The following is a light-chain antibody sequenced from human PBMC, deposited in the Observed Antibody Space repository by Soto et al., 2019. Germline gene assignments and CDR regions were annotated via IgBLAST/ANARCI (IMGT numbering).Light chain of an antibody. J-gene: IGLJ1*01. Sequence: QSVLTQPPSASGTPGQRVTISCSGSTANIGTNTVNWFQHLPGSAPKLLIYTNDQRPSGVTDRFSGSRSGTSAYLAISGLQSEDEADYYCATWDDSVYVFGTGTKLTVL. CDR2: TND. V-gene: IGLV1-44*01. CDR1: TANIGTNT. CDR3: ATWDDSVYV.